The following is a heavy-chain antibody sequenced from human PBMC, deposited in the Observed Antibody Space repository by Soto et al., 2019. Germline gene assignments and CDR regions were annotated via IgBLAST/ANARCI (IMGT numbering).Heavy chain of an antibody. J-gene: IGHJ6*03. CDR3: VRDFGRHFRSGDMDV. V-gene: IGHV3-21*02. CDR1: GFTFSAFS. Sequence: EVRLVESGGGLVKPGGSLRLSCAASGFTFSAFSMNWVRQAPGKGLEWLSSINEDSTYIYYGDSLRGRSTISRDNAKDSLYLQIDSLRAEDTAVYYCVRDFGRHFRSGDMDVWGDGATVIVS. CDR2: INEDSTYI. D-gene: IGHD3-3*01.